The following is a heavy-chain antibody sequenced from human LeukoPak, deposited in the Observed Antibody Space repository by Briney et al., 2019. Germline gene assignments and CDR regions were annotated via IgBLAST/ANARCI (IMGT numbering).Heavy chain of an antibody. J-gene: IGHJ4*02. Sequence: ASVKVSCKASGYTFTSYDINWVRQATGQGLEWMGWMNPNSGNTGYAQKFQGRVTMTRDTSTSTVYMELSSLRSEDTAVYYCARDDYGGIRFDYWGQGTLVTVSS. V-gene: IGHV1-8*01. CDR2: MNPNSGNT. D-gene: IGHD4-23*01. CDR1: GYTFTSYD. CDR3: ARDDYGGIRFDY.